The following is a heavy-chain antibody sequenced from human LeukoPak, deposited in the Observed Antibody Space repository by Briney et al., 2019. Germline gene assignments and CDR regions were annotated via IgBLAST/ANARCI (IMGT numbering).Heavy chain of an antibody. Sequence: SQTLSLTCAISGDSVYSNSATWNWIRQSPSRGLEWLGRTYYRSKWYNDYAVSVKSRITINPDTSKNQFSLQLNSVTPEDTAVYFCARDVTLISHRFDPWGQGTLVTVSS. CDR2: TYYRSKWYN. V-gene: IGHV6-1*01. D-gene: IGHD3/OR15-3a*01. J-gene: IGHJ5*02. CDR3: ARDVTLISHRFDP. CDR1: GDSVYSNSAT.